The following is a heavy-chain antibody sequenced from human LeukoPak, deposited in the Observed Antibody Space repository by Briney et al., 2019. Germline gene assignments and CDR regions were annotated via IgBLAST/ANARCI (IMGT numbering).Heavy chain of an antibody. CDR1: GGSFSGYY. D-gene: IGHD5-18*01. V-gene: IGHV4-34*01. CDR3: APRGDIEHSYGYGKWFDP. CDR2: INHSGST. Sequence: SETLSLTCAVYGGSFSGYYWSWIRQPPGKGLEWIGEINHSGSTNYNASLKSRVTISVDTSKNQFSLRLSSVTAADTAMYYCAPRGDIEHSYGYGKWFDPWGQGTRLTVSS. J-gene: IGHJ5*02.